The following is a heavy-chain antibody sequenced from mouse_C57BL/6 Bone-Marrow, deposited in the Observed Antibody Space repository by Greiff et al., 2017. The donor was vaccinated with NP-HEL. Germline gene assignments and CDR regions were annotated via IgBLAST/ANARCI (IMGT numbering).Heavy chain of an antibody. J-gene: IGHJ4*01. D-gene: IGHD3-2*02. Sequence: VQLKESGPGLVQPSQSLSITCTVSGFSLTSYGVHWVRQSPGKGLEWLGVIWSGGSTDYNAAFISRLSISKDNSKSQVFFKMNSLQADDTAIYYCARSAQATGYYAMDYWGQGTSVTVSS. V-gene: IGHV2-2*01. CDR2: IWSGGST. CDR1: GFSLTSYG. CDR3: ARSAQATGYYAMDY.